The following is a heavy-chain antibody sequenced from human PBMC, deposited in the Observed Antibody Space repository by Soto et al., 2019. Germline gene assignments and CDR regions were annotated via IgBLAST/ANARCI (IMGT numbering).Heavy chain of an antibody. J-gene: IGHJ4*02. Sequence: SQTLSLTCVISGDSVSIYSGAWNWIRQSPSRGLEWLGRTYYRSKWYYDYAESVKSRIIISVDTSKNQFSLQLNSVTPEDAAVYYGANDPGYSFDFGGKGTRVTVPS. CDR1: GDSVSIYSGA. CDR3: ANDPGYSFDF. CDR2: TYYRSKWYY. V-gene: IGHV6-1*01. D-gene: IGHD5-12*01.